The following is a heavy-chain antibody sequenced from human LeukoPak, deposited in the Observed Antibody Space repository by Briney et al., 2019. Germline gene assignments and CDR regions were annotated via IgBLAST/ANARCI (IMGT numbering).Heavy chain of an antibody. CDR3: ARDATTGDYFFDY. D-gene: IGHD3-9*01. CDR2: IYSGGGI. CDR1: GFTVSGYY. Sequence: GGSLRLSCAASGFTVSGYYINWVRQAPGKGLEWVSAIYSGGGIYYADSVKGRFTISRDNSKNTLYLQMNGLRGEDTAVYYCARDATTGDYFFDYWGQGTLVTVSS. J-gene: IGHJ4*02. V-gene: IGHV3-53*01.